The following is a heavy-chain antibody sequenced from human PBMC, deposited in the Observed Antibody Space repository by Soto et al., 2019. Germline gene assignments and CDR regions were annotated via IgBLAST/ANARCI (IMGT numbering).Heavy chain of an antibody. CDR3: ARVLPYYYDSSGYYEP. CDR2: IYYSGST. Sequence: ILSLTCTVAGGSISSGGYYWSWIRQHPGKGLEWIGYIYYSGSTYYNPSLKSRVTISVDTSKNQFSLKLSSVTAADTAVYYCARVLPYYYDSSGYYEPWGQGPLVTSPQ. D-gene: IGHD3-22*01. V-gene: IGHV4-31*03. J-gene: IGHJ5*02. CDR1: GGSISSGGYY.